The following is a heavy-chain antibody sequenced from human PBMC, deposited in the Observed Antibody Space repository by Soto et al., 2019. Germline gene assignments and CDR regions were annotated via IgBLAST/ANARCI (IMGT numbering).Heavy chain of an antibody. D-gene: IGHD3-10*01. Sequence: QVHLQPWGAGLLTPSETLSLTCAVYGGSFSDYYWSWIRQAPGKGLEWIGEISHSGSPNYNPSLNSRVTISVDTSTNQFSLRLSSVTAADTAVYYCARAYGSGSYYTPLDPWGQGTLVIVSS. V-gene: IGHV4-34*01. CDR2: ISHSGSP. CDR1: GGSFSDYY. CDR3: ARAYGSGSYYTPLDP. J-gene: IGHJ5*02.